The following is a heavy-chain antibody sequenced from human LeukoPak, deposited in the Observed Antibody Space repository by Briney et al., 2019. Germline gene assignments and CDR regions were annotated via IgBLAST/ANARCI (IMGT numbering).Heavy chain of an antibody. CDR2: IYYSGST. V-gene: IGHV4-31*03. J-gene: IGHJ6*02. D-gene: IGHD3-3*01. CDR1: GGSISSGGYY. Sequence: TLSLTCTVSGGSISSGGYYWSWIRQHPGKGLEWIGYIYYSGSTYYNLSLKSRVTISVDTSKNQFSLKLSSVTAADTAVYYCARDSRDFWSGYQPDVWGQGTTVTVSS. CDR3: ARDSRDFWSGYQPDV.